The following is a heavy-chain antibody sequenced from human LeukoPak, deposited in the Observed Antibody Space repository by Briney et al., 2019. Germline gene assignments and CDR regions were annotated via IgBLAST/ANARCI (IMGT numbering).Heavy chain of an antibody. CDR1: GFTFSSYS. D-gene: IGHD2-2*01. J-gene: IGHJ3*02. CDR3: ARVNPQRPDCSSTSCFVDAFDI. V-gene: IGHV3-48*04. Sequence: QTGGSLRLSCAASGFTFSSYSMNWVRQAPGKGLECISYISSRSSTIYYADSVKGRFTISRDNAKNSLSLQMNSLRAEDTAVYYCARVNPQRPDCSSTSCFVDAFDIWGQGTMVTVSS. CDR2: ISSRSSTI.